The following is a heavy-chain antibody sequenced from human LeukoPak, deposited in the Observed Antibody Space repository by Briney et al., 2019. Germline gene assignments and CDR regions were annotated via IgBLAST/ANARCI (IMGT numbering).Heavy chain of an antibody. CDR3: AREPVGELLDY. V-gene: IGHV4-39*02. D-gene: IGHD3-10*01. CDR2: IYYSGST. CDR1: GGSISSSSYY. Sequence: SSETLSLTCTVSGGSISSSSYYWDWIRQPPGKGLEWIGSIYYSGSTYYNPSLKSRVTISVDTSKNQFSLKLSSVTAADTAVYYCAREPVGELLDYWGQGTLVTVSS. J-gene: IGHJ4*02.